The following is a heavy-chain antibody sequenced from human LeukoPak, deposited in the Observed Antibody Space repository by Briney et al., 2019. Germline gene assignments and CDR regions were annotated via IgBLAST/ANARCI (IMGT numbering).Heavy chain of an antibody. CDR1: GLTFSSYG. V-gene: IGHV3-33*01. Sequence: GGSLRLSCAASGLTFSSYGMHWVRQAPGKGLEWVAVIWYDGSNKYYADSVKGRFTISRDNSKNTLYLQMNSLRAEDTAVYYCARDQGDYYYYGMDVWGQGTTVTVSS. CDR2: IWYDGSNK. CDR3: ARDQGDYYYYGMDV. D-gene: IGHD3-10*01. J-gene: IGHJ6*02.